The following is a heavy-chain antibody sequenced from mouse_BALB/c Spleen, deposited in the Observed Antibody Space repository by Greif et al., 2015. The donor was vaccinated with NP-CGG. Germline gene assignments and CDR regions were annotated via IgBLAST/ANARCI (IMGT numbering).Heavy chain of an antibody. CDR1: GFNIKDTY. CDR2: IDPANGNT. Sequence: DVQLQESGAELVKPGASVKLSCTASGFNIKDTYMHWVKQRPEQGLEWIGRIDPANGNTKYDPKFQGKATITADTSSNTAYLQLGSLTSEVTAVYYCARYYGNYSYAMDYWGQGTSVTVSS. J-gene: IGHJ4*01. V-gene: IGHV14-3*02. D-gene: IGHD2-1*01. CDR3: ARYYGNYSYAMDY.